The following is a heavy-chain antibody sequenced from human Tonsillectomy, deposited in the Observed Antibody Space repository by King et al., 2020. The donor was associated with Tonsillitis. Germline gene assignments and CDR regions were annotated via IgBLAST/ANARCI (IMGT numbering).Heavy chain of an antibody. CDR3: ANEYYDILTGYYSRPFDY. CDR2: ISGSGGST. CDR1: GFTFSNYA. Sequence: VQLVESGGGLVQPGGSLRLSCAASGFTFSNYAMSWVRQAPGKGLEWVSAISGSGGSTYYADSVKGRFTISRDNSKNTLYLQVNSLRAEDTAVYYCANEYYDILTGYYSRPFDYWGQGTLVTVSS. D-gene: IGHD3-9*01. J-gene: IGHJ4*02. V-gene: IGHV3-23*04.